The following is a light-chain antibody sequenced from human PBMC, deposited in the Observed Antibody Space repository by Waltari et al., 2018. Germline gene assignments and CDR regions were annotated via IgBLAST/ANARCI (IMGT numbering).Light chain of an antibody. Sequence: DIQMTQSPSTLSASVGDRVSITCRASQTTDSWLAWYQQKPGKAPKLLIYNASSLKSGVPSRFSGSGSGTEFTLTISSLQPDDFATYYCQQYNTYPWTFGQGSKVEL. CDR2: NAS. CDR1: QTTDSW. CDR3: QQYNTYPWT. J-gene: IGKJ1*01. V-gene: IGKV1-5*01.